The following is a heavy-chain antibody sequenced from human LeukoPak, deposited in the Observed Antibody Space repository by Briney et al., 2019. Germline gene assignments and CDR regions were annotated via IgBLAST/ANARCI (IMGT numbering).Heavy chain of an antibody. J-gene: IGHJ3*02. CDR2: IIPIFGTA. V-gene: IGHV1-69*06. CDR3: ARDAPLAYCGGDCYEAFDI. CDR1: GGTFSSYA. Sequence: SVKVSCKASGGTFSSYAISWVRQAPGQGLEWMGRIIPIFGTANYAQKFQGRVTITAGKSTSTAYMELSSLRSEDTAVYYCARDAPLAYCGGDCYEAFDIWGQGTMVTVSS. D-gene: IGHD2-21*02.